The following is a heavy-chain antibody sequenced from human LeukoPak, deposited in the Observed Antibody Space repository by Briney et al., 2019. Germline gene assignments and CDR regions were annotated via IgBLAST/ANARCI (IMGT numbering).Heavy chain of an antibody. V-gene: IGHV3-11*03. J-gene: IGHJ4*02. CDR3: ARSRGATH. CDR2: IGGSSGYT. Sequence: SLKISCAASGFTFSDYYMSWIRQAPGEGLEWVSYIGGSSGYTDYAGSVKGRFTISRDNAKNSLYLEMTSLRPEDTAVYYCARSRGATHWGQGTLVTVSS. CDR1: GFTFSDYY. D-gene: IGHD3-16*01.